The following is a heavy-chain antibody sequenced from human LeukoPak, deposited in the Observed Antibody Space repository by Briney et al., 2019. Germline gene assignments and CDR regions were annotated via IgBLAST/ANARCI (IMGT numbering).Heavy chain of an antibody. D-gene: IGHD4-11*01. V-gene: IGHV3-33*01. CDR1: GFIFNHFG. CDR2: IWSDGTNQ. Sequence: GGSLRLSCAAAGFIFNHFGMHWVRQAPGKGLEWVAVIWSDGTNQFYADSVKGRFTISRDDSGNTVYLQMNSLRPEDTGVYYGSRDAQRGFDYSNSLQFWGQGTPVIVST. J-gene: IGHJ4*02. CDR3: SRDAQRGFDYSNSLQF.